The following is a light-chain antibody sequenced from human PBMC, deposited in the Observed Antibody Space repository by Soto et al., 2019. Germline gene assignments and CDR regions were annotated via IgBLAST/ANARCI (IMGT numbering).Light chain of an antibody. CDR1: QSVSSY. Sequence: EIVLTQSPATLSLSPGERATLSCRASQSVSSYLAWYQQKPGQAPRLLIYGASSRATGIPDRFSGSGSGTEFTLTISSLQPEDFATYYCQQLESYPSTFGGGTKV. CDR3: QQLESYPST. J-gene: IGKJ4*01. V-gene: IGKV3-11*01. CDR2: GAS.